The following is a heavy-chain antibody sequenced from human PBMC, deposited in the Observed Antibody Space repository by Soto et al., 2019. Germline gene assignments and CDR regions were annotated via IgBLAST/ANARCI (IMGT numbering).Heavy chain of an antibody. Sequence: GVSLRLSCAASGFTLSAYWMHWVRQAPGRGLEWVSRLSSDGFGTAYADSVKGRFHISRDNARNSLFLQMNGLRAEDTAVYYCARDLGGPDYWGRGTLVTVSS. CDR3: ARDLGGPDY. CDR2: LSSDGFGT. J-gene: IGHJ4*02. CDR1: GFTLSAYW. V-gene: IGHV3-74*03. D-gene: IGHD3-16*01.